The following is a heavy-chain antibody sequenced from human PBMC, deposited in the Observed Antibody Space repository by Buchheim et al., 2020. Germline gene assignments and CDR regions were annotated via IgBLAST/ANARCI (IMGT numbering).Heavy chain of an antibody. CDR1: GFTFSSYG. Sequence: QVQLVESGGGVVQPGRSLRLSCAASGFTFSSYGMHWVRQAPGKGLEWVAVISYDGSNKYYADSVKGRFTISRDNSKNTLYLQMNSLRAEDTAVYYCAKLPLSTAHDYSKRRYYYYGMDVWGQGTT. CDR2: ISYDGSNK. CDR3: AKLPLSTAHDYSKRRYYYYGMDV. D-gene: IGHD4-11*01. J-gene: IGHJ6*02. V-gene: IGHV3-30*18.